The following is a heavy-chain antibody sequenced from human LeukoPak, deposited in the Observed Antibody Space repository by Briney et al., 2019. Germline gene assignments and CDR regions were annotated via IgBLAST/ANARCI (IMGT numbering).Heavy chain of an antibody. V-gene: IGHV3-9*01. CDR2: ISWNSGSI. Sequence: GGSLRLSCAASGFTFDDYAMHWVRHAPGKGLEWVSGISWNSGSIGYADSVKGRFTISRDNAKNSLYLQMNSLRAEDTALYYCAKDIFTGIAAAGAIDYWGQGTLVTVSP. J-gene: IGHJ4*02. D-gene: IGHD6-13*01. CDR3: AKDIFTGIAAAGAIDY. CDR1: GFTFDDYA.